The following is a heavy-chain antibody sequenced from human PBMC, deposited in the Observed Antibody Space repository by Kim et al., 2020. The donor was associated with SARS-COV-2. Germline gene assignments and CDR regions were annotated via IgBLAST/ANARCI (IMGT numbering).Heavy chain of an antibody. D-gene: IGHD3-10*01. CDR1: GYRFTSNA. CDR2: INTKTGNP. Sequence: ASVKVSCKASGYRFTSNAMNWVRQAPGQGLEWMAWINTKTGNPTYAQGFIGRFVFSLDTSVSMAYLKISSLKAEDTAVYYCARGGVRGVIGGLDVWGQGTTVTVSS. CDR3: ARGGVRGVIGGLDV. J-gene: IGHJ6*02. V-gene: IGHV7-4-1*04.